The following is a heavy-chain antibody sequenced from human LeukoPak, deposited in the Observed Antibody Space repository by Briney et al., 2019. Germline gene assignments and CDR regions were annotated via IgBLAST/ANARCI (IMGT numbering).Heavy chain of an antibody. CDR1: GFTFSKYD. Sequence: GGSLRLSCAASGFTFSKYDMYWIRQAPGKGLECVSVISRDGTTYYADSVKGRFTISRDNSKNTLYLQMNSLRAEDTAVYYCAKDRFRHCSSTSCYFDYWGQGTLVTVSS. D-gene: IGHD2-2*01. CDR3: AKDRFRHCSSTSCYFDY. CDR2: ISRDGTT. V-gene: IGHV3-23*01. J-gene: IGHJ4*02.